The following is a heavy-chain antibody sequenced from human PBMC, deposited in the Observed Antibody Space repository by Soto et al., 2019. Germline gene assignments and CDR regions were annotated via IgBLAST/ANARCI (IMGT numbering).Heavy chain of an antibody. D-gene: IGHD3-22*01. CDR3: ARGSDYYDSSGYYSDY. CDR2: IIPIFGTA. V-gene: IGHV1-69*06. J-gene: IGHJ4*02. Sequence: SVKVSCKASGGTFSSYAISWVRQAPGQGLEWMGGIIPIFGTANYAQKFQGRVTITADKSTSTAYMELSSLRSEDTAVYYCARGSDYYDSSGYYSDYWGQGTLVTVS. CDR1: GGTFSSYA.